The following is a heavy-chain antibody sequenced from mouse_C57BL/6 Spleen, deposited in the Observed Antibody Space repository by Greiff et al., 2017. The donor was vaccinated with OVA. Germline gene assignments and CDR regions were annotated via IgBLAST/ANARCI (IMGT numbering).Heavy chain of an antibody. CDR3: APTTVVADYYAMDY. CDR2: IYPGDGDT. CDR1: GYAFSSYW. J-gene: IGHJ4*01. Sequence: QVQLQQSGAELVKPGASVKISCKASGYAFSSYWMNWVKQRPGKGLEWIGQIYPGDGDTNYNGKFKGKATLTADKSSSTAYMQLSSLTSEDSAVYFCAPTTVVADYYAMDYWGQGTSVTVSS. V-gene: IGHV1-80*01. D-gene: IGHD1-1*01.